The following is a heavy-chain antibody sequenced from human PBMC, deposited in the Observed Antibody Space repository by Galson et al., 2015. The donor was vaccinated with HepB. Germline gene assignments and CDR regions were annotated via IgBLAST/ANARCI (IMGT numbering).Heavy chain of an antibody. CDR1: GYTFTSYG. CDR2: LSAYNGNT. J-gene: IGHJ4*02. D-gene: IGHD7-27*01. Sequence: SCKASGYTFTSYGISWVRQAPGQGLEWIGWLSAYNGNTNYAQKLQGRVTMTTDTSTSTAYMELRSLRSDDTAVYYCARRLWDNWGGAHFDYWGQGTLVTVSS. V-gene: IGHV1-18*01. CDR3: ARRLWDNWGGAHFDY.